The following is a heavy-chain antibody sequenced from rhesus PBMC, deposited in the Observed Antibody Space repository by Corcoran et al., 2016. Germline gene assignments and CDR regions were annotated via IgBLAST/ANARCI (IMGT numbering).Heavy chain of an antibody. CDR3: VKLGGSGYDY. V-gene: IGHV3-54*02. J-gene: IGHJ4*01. CDR1: GFTFSSYG. CDR2: IWYDGSKK. D-gene: IGHD6-31*01. Sequence: EVQLVESGGGLVQPGGSLRLSCAASGFTFSSYGMHWVRQAPGKGLGWVAVIWYDGSKKSYADSVKDRFTISRDNSKNMLYLQMNNLRVEDMAVYYCVKLGGSGYDYWGQGVLVTVSS.